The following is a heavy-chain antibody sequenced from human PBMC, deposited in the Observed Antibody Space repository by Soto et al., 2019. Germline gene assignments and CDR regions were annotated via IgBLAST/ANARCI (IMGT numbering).Heavy chain of an antibody. CDR3: APGDRGGSGSPASYYYSGLDV. D-gene: IGHD3-10*01. CDR1: GFTFNSYA. J-gene: IGHJ6*02. Sequence: DVQVLESGGDLVQPGGSLRLSCAASGFTFNSYAMSWVRQAPGKGLEWVSSVSAGGDMTYYSDSVKGRFTISRDNSNNALFLQMNSLRIEYTALYYCAPGDRGGSGSPASYYYSGLDVWGQGTTVTVS. CDR2: VSAGGDMT. V-gene: IGHV3-23*01.